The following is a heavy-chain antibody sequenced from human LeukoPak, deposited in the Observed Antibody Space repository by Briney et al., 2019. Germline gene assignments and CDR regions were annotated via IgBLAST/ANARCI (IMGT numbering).Heavy chain of an antibody. CDR3: ARVRHGYSYGLVDY. Sequence: PSETLSLTCSVSGGSISSSSNYWGWIRQPPGKGLEWIGNIYNRGSTNYNPSLKSRVTISVDTSKNQLSLKVSSVTAADTAVYYCARVRHGYSYGLVDYWGQGTLVTVSS. CDR2: IYNRGST. J-gene: IGHJ4*02. D-gene: IGHD5-18*01. V-gene: IGHV4-39*07. CDR1: GGSISSSSNY.